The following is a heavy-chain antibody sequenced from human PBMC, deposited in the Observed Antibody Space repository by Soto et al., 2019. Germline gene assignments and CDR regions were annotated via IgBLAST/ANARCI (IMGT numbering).Heavy chain of an antibody. Sequence: QVQLIQSGAEVKKPGSSVKVSCKAYGGTFSRYAISWVRQAPGQGLEWMGGITPIFGTANYAQKFQGRVAITADESTRTSYMELRSLRSGDTAVYYCARGWGYDTSDYYSAYWGQGPLITVSS. CDR2: ITPIFGTA. CDR1: GGTFSRYA. J-gene: IGHJ4*02. CDR3: ARGWGYDTSDYYSAY. V-gene: IGHV1-69*01. D-gene: IGHD3-22*01.